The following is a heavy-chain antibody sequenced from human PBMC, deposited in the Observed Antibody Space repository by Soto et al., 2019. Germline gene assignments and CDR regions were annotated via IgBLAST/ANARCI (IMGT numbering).Heavy chain of an antibody. D-gene: IGHD3-10*01. CDR3: ARANYYGSPGDFDY. CDR2: ISSSSTI. V-gene: IGHV3-48*01. CDR1: GFTFSSYS. J-gene: IGHJ4*02. Sequence: GGSLRLSCAASGFTFSSYSMNWVRQAPGKGLEWVSYISSSSTIYYADSVKGRFTISRDNAKNSLYLQMNSLRAEDTAVYYCARANYYGSPGDFDYWGQGTLVTVSS.